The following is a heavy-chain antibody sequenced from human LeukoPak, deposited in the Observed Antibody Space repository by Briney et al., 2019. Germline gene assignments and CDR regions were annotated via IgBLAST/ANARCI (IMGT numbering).Heavy chain of an antibody. J-gene: IGHJ6*02. CDR3: ARVHAGARYYGMDV. V-gene: IGHV4-34*01. Sequence: SETLSLTCAVYGGSFSGYYWSWIRQPPGKGLKWIGEINHSGSTNYNPSLKSRVTISVDTSKNQFSLKLSSVTAADTAVYYCARVHAGARYYGMDVWGQGTTVTVSS. CDR2: INHSGST. CDR1: GGSFSGYY. D-gene: IGHD1-26*01.